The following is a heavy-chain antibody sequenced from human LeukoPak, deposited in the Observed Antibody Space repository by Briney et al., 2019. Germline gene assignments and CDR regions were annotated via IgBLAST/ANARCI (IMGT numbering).Heavy chain of an antibody. CDR3: ARIEWERLGRAFDI. J-gene: IGHJ3*02. CDR1: GFTFSDYY. V-gene: IGHV3-11*01. Sequence: GGSLRLSCAASGFTFSDYYMTWIRQAPGKGLEWLAFISGSGDSLYYADSVEGRFTISRDNSKNTLYLQMNSLRAEDMAVYYCARIEWERLGRAFDIWGQGTMVTVSS. CDR2: ISGSGDSL. D-gene: IGHD1-26*01.